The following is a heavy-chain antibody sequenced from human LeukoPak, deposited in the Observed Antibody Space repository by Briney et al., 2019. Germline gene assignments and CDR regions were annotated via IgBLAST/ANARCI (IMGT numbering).Heavy chain of an antibody. D-gene: IGHD2-21*02. V-gene: IGHV3-21*01. CDR3: ARDESHCGGDCYSSLDY. CDR1: GGSISSYY. J-gene: IGHJ4*02. Sequence: ETLSLTCTVSGGSISSYYWSWVRQAPGKGLEWVSSISSSSSYIYYADSVKGRFTISRDNAKNSLYLQMNSLRAEDTAVYYCARDESHCGGDCYSSLDYWGQGTLVTVSS. CDR2: ISSSSSYI.